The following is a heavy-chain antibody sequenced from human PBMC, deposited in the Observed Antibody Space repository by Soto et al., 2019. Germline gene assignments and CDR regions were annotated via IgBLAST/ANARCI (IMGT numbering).Heavy chain of an antibody. J-gene: IGHJ4*02. CDR3: AKVRRFGELRSLY. Sequence: EVQLLESGGGLVQPGGSLRLSCAASGFTFSSYAMSWVRQAPGKGLEWVSAIGVSGDTTYYADSVKGRFTISRDNSKNTRNLQMGSLRAEETAVYYCAKVRRFGELRSLYWGQGTLVTVSS. D-gene: IGHD3-10*01. CDR2: IGVSGDTT. CDR1: GFTFSSYA. V-gene: IGHV3-23*01.